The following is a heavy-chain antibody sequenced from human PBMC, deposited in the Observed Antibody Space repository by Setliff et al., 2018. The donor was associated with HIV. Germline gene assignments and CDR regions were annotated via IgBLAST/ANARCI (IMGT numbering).Heavy chain of an antibody. CDR1: GGSISRGSYF. J-gene: IGHJ6*02. D-gene: IGHD3-10*01. CDR2: ICTSGST. V-gene: IGHV4-61*02. Sequence: SETLSLTCTVSGGSISRGSYFWTWIRQPAGKGLEWIGRICTSGSTNYNPALKSRVTMSVDTSKNQVSLKLSPVTASDTAVYYCARARYIVIRGDAGMDVWGPGTTVTVSS. CDR3: ARARYIVIRGDAGMDV.